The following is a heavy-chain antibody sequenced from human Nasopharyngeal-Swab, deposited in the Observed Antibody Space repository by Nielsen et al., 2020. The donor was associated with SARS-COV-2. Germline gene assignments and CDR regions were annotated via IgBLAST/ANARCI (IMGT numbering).Heavy chain of an antibody. V-gene: IGHV3-30-3*01. CDR2: ISYDGSNK. CDR1: GFTFSSYA. D-gene: IGHD3-10*01. CDR3: ARERFTMVRGADGPYYYYYGMDV. J-gene: IGHJ6*02. Sequence: GESLKISCAASGFTFSSYAMHWVRQAPGKGLEWVAVISYDGSNKYYADSVKGRFTISRDNSKNTLYLQMNSLRAEDTAVYYCARERFTMVRGADGPYYYYYGMDVWGQGTTVTVSS.